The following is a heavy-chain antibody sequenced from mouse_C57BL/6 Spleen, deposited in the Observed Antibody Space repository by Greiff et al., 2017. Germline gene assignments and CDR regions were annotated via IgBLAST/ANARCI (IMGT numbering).Heavy chain of an antibody. CDR1: GFTFSSYG. CDR2: ISSGGSYT. D-gene: IGHD1-1*01. Sequence: EVMLVESGGDLVKPGGSLKLSCAASGFTFSSYGMSWVRQTPDKRLEWVATISSGGSYTYYPDSVKGRFTIARDNAKNTLYLQMSSLKSEDTAMYYCARHLNYYGSRDWYFDVWGTGTTVTVSS. V-gene: IGHV5-6*01. J-gene: IGHJ1*03. CDR3: ARHLNYYGSRDWYFDV.